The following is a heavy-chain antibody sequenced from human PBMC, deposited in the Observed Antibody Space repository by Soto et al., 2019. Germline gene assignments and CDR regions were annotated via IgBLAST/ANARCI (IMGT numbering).Heavy chain of an antibody. CDR1: GFTFSSYG. Sequence: GGSLRISCAASGFTFSSYGMHWVRQAPGKGLEWVAVISYDGSNKYYADSVKGRFTISIDNSKNTLYLQMNSLRAEDTAVYYCANYDFWSGYSTESNWFDPWGQGT. CDR3: ANYDFWSGYSTESNWFDP. D-gene: IGHD3-3*01. V-gene: IGHV3-30*18. J-gene: IGHJ5*02. CDR2: ISYDGSNK.